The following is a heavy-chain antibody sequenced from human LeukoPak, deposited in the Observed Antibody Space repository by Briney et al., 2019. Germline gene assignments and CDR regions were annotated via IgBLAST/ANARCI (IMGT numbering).Heavy chain of an antibody. CDR3: AKFHATWYGDT. J-gene: IGHJ4*02. Sequence: GESLKISCQGSGYNFATYWIVWVRQIPGKGLEWMGIIYPGNSHTRYSPSFQGQATISADTSISTAYLHWSSLQSSDTAMYYCAKFHATWYGDTWGQGTLVTVSS. V-gene: IGHV5-51*01. CDR2: IYPGNSHT. D-gene: IGHD6-13*01. CDR1: GYNFATYW.